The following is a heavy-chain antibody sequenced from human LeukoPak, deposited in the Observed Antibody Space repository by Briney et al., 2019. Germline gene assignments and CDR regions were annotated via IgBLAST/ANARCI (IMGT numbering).Heavy chain of an antibody. CDR1: GFTFSSYA. V-gene: IGHV3-30*04. D-gene: IGHD1-26*01. J-gene: IGHJ4*02. CDR3: ARDGEVGATGTRFDY. Sequence: TGGSLRLSCAASGFTFSSYAMHWVRQAPGKGLEWVAVISYDGSNKYYADSVKGRFTISRDNSKNTLYLQMNSLRAEDTAAYYCARDGEVGATGTRFDYWGQGTLVTVSS. CDR2: ISYDGSNK.